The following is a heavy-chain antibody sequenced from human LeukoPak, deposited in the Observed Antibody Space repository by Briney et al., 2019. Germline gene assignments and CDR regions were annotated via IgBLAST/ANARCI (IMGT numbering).Heavy chain of an antibody. D-gene: IGHD3-16*02. CDR2: IYYSGST. CDR1: GGSISSYY. V-gene: IGHV4-59*08. J-gene: IGHJ4*02. Sequence: SETLSLTCTVFGGSISSYYWSWIRQPPGKGLEWIGYIYYSGSTKYNPSLKSRVTISVDTSKNQFSLQLTSVTAADTAVYYCARGLRGSYRFGYFDYWGQGTLVTVSS. CDR3: ARGLRGSYRFGYFDY.